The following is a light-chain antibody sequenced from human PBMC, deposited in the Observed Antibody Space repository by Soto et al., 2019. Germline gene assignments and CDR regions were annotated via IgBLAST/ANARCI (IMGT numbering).Light chain of an antibody. Sequence: EIVMTQSPGTLSVSPGERATLSCRASQSVRSNLAWYQQKPGQAPRLLIYGASTRATGIPARFSGSGSGTELTLTISSLQSEDLAVYYCQQYNYWPGTFGQGTTLEVK. V-gene: IGKV3-15*01. CDR1: QSVRSN. CDR2: GAS. CDR3: QQYNYWPGT. J-gene: IGKJ2*01.